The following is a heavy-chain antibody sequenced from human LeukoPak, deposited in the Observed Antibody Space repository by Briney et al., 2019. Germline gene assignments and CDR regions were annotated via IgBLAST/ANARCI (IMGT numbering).Heavy chain of an antibody. CDR1: GGSISSYY. D-gene: IGHD5-12*01. CDR3: ARSATVTRTVAFYI. J-gene: IGHJ3*02. CDR2: IYYSGST. Sequence: SEALSLTCTVSGGSISSYYWSWIRQPPGKGLEWIGYIYYSGSTNYNPSLKSRVTISVDTSKNQFSLKLSSVTAADTAVYYCARSATVTRTVAFYIWAQGTMVTVSS. V-gene: IGHV4-59*01.